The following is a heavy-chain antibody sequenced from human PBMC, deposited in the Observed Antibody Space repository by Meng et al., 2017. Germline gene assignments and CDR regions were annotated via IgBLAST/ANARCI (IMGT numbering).Heavy chain of an antibody. CDR3: ARDRGDGGLYLAYYYYGMDV. V-gene: IGHV3-7*01. J-gene: IGHJ6*02. Sequence: LSLTCAASGFTFSSYWMSWVRQAPGKGLEWVANIKQDGSEKYYVDSVKGRFTISRDNAKNSLYLQMNSLRAEDTAVYYCARDRGDGGLYLAYYYYGMDVWGQGTTVTVSS. D-gene: IGHD6-19*01. CDR2: IKQDGSEK. CDR1: GFTFSSYW.